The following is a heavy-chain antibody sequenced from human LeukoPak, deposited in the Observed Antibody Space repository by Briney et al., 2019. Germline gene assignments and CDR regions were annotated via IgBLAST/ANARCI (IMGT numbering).Heavy chain of an antibody. CDR3: ARDGNYYDSSGYPIDY. Sequence: PVGSLRLSCAASGFTFSSYSMNWVRQAPGKGLEWVSYISSRSSTIYYADSVKGRFTISRDNAKNSLYLQMNSLRAEDTAVYYCARDGNYYDSSGYPIDYWGQGTLVTVSS. V-gene: IGHV3-48*01. D-gene: IGHD3-22*01. CDR1: GFTFSSYS. CDR2: ISSRSSTI. J-gene: IGHJ4*02.